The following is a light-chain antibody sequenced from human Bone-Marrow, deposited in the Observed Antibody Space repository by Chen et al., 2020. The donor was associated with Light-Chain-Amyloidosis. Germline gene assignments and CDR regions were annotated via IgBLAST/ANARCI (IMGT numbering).Light chain of an antibody. CDR2: RSQ. CDR3: AAWDDGMRDWV. J-gene: IGLJ3*02. Sequence: QSVLTQPPSACGTPGPTVSVPCFGGPSTVGHNDVICYRQFSGTAPKLLFYRSQQRPSGVPDRFSGSKSGTSASLAISGLRSEDEADYYCAAWDDGMRDWVFGGGTKLTVL. V-gene: IGLV1-47*01. CDR1: PSTVGHND.